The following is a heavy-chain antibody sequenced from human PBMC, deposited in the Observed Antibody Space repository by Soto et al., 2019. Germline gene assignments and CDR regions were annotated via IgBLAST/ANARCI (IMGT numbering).Heavy chain of an antibody. CDR1: GFTFSSYA. V-gene: IGHV3-23*01. J-gene: IGHJ5*02. CDR2: ISGSGGST. D-gene: IGHD3-3*01. CDR3: VVGYYDFWSGYRWFDP. Sequence: GGSLRLSCAASGFTFSSYAMSWVRQAPGKGLEWVSAISGSGGSTYYADSVKGRFTISRDNSKNTLYLQMNSLRAEDTAVYYCVVGYYDFWSGYRWFDPWGQGTLVTVSS.